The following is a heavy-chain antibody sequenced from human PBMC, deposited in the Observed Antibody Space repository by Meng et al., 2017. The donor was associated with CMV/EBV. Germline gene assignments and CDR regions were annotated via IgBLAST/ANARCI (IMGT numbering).Heavy chain of an antibody. CDR3: ARGKGVVVPAAIPRRYYYGMDV. V-gene: IGHV3-74*01. CDR1: GFTFSSYW. J-gene: IGHJ6*02. CDR2: INSDGSST. D-gene: IGHD2-2*01. Sequence: GGSLRLSCAASGFTFSSYWMHWVRQAPGKGLVWVSRINSDGSSTSYADSVKGRFTISRDNAKNTLYLQMNSLRAEDTAVYYCARGKGVVVPAAIPRRYYYGMDVWGQGTTVTVSS.